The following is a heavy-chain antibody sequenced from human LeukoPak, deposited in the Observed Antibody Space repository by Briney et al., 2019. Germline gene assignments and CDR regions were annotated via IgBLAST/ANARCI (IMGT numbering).Heavy chain of an antibody. CDR1: GFTFSSYG. V-gene: IGHV3-23*01. D-gene: IGHD4-11*01. CDR3: AKVGLAVTTILDYFDY. CDR2: ISGSGGST. J-gene: IGHJ4*02. Sequence: GGSLRLSCAASGFTFSSYGMSWVRQAPGKGLEWVSAISGSGGSTYYAASVKGRFTISRDNSKNTLYLQLNSLRVEDTAVYYCAKVGLAVTTILDYFDYWGQGTLVTVSS.